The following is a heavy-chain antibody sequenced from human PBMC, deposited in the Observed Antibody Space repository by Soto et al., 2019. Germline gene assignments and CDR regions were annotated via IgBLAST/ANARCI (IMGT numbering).Heavy chain of an antibody. Sequence: PGGSLRLSCAASGFTFSSYAMHWVRQAPGKGLEWVAVISYDGSNKYYADSVKGRFTISRDNSKNTPYLQMNSLRAEDTAVYYCARGSNRYSHGSLDYWGQGTLVTVSS. J-gene: IGHJ4*02. CDR3: ARGSNRYSHGSLDY. CDR2: ISYDGSNK. D-gene: IGHD5-18*01. V-gene: IGHV3-30-3*01. CDR1: GFTFSSYA.